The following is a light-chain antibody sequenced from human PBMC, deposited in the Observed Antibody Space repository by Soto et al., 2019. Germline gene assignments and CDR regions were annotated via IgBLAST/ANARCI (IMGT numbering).Light chain of an antibody. Sequence: QSALTQPASVSGSPGPSITISCTGTSSDVGYYNFVSWYQQHPGKAPKLMIYDVSNRPSGVSNRFSGSKSGNTASLTISGLQAEDEADYYCDSFTSTSTPFVFGTGTKLTVL. V-gene: IGLV2-14*03. J-gene: IGLJ1*01. CDR3: DSFTSTSTPFV. CDR1: SSDVGYYNF. CDR2: DVS.